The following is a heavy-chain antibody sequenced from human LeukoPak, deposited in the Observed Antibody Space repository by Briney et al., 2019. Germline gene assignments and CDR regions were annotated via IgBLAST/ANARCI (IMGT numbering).Heavy chain of an antibody. CDR2: ISSSSSYI. J-gene: IGHJ1*01. D-gene: IGHD6-6*01. Sequence: GGSLRLSCAASGFTFSSYSMNWVRQAPGKGLEWVSSISSSSSYIYYADSVKGRFTIPRDNAKNSLYLQMNSLRAEDTAVYYCARDRVSGFQHWGQGTLVTVSS. CDR3: ARDRVSGFQH. CDR1: GFTFSSYS. V-gene: IGHV3-21*01.